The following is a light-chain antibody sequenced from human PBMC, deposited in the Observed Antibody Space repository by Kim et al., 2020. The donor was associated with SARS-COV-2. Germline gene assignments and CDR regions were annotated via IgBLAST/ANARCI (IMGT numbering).Light chain of an antibody. CDR3: QQYDYYS. CDR1: QSISNW. Sequence: DIQMTQSPSTLSASVGDRVTITCRASQSISNWLAWYQQKPGKAPKLLIYKASSLQSGVPSRFSGSGSGTEFTLTISSLQPDDFATYCRQQYDYYSFGQVTKVDIK. J-gene: IGKJ1*01. CDR2: KAS. V-gene: IGKV1-5*03.